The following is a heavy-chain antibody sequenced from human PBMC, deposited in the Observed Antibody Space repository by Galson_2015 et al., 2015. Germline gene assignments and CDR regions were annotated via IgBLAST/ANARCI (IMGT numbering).Heavy chain of an antibody. CDR1: GYTSTSYA. V-gene: IGHV1-3*01. D-gene: IGHD6-13*01. J-gene: IGHJ4*02. CDR3: ARDRGSSWYPLDY. Sequence: SVKVSCKASGYTSTSYAMHWVRQAPGQRLEWMGWINAGNGNTKYSQKFQGRVTITRDTSASTAYMELSSLRSEDTAVYYCARDRGSSWYPLDYWGQGTLVTVSS. CDR2: INAGNGNT.